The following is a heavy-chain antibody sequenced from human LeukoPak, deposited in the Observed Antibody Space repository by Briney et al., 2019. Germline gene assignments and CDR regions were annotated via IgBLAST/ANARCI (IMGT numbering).Heavy chain of an antibody. CDR2: ISWNSGSI. CDR1: LFTFVDYV. D-gene: IGHD3-10*01. V-gene: IGHV3-9*03. J-gene: IGHJ4*02. Sequence: PGGSLRLSCAPSLFTFVDYVMHWVRPAPGKGLAWVSGISWNSGSIGYADSVKGRITISRDNAKNSLYLQMNSLRAEDMALYYCAKDSRGTYFDYWGQGTLVTVSS. CDR3: AKDSRGTYFDY.